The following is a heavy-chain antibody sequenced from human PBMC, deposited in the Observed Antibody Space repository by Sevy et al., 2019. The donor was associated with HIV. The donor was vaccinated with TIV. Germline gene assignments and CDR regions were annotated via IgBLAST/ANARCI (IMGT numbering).Heavy chain of an antibody. Sequence: SETLSLTCTVSGGAISSYYWSWIGQPPGKGLEWIGYIYYSGSTNYNPSLKSRVTISVDTSKNQFSLKLSSVTAADTAVYYCARGPWFGELAPDYWGQGTLVTVSS. V-gene: IGHV4-59*01. CDR2: IYYSGST. CDR1: GGAISSYY. CDR3: ARGPWFGELAPDY. J-gene: IGHJ4*02. D-gene: IGHD3-10*01.